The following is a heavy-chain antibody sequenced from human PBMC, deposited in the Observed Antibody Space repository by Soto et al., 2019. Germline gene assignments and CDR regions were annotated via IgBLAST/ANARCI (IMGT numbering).Heavy chain of an antibody. CDR1: GYTFTSYG. J-gene: IGHJ5*02. D-gene: IGHD2-15*01. CDR2: ISAYNGNT. Sequence: QVQLVQSGAEVKKPGASVKVSCKASGYTFTSYGISWVRQAPGQGLEWMGWISAYNGNTNYAQKLQGRVTMTTDTSTSTAYMELRSLRSDETAVYYCARDRVLVYYCSGGSCYSLDPWGQGTLVTVSS. V-gene: IGHV1-18*01. CDR3: ARDRVLVYYCSGGSCYSLDP.